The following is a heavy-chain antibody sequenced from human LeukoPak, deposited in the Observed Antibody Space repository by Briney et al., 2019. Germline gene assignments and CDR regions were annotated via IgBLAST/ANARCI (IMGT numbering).Heavy chain of an antibody. V-gene: IGHV1-2*02. CDR2: INPHSGGT. J-gene: IGHJ4*02. D-gene: IGHD3-9*01. CDR1: GYTFTDYY. CDR3: ATGGFSRYFDWTYFDY. Sequence: ASVKVSCKASGYTFTDYYMHWVRQAPGQGLEWMGWINPHSGGTDHAQKFQGRVTMTEDTSTDTAYMELSSLRSEDTAVYYCATGGFSRYFDWTYFDYWGQGTLVTVSS.